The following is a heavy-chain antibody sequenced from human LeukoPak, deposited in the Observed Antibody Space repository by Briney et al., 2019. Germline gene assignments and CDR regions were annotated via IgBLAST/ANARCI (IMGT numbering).Heavy chain of an antibody. CDR1: EFTFKNYG. CDR2: MRFDGVNK. D-gene: IGHD7-27*01. Sequence: GGSLRLSCAASEFTFKNYGMHWVRQAPGKGLEWVSFMRFDGVNKFYADSVKGRFTISRDDSKNTLSLQMNSLRVEDTAVYYCARDLAWGAFDYWGQGTLVTVSS. V-gene: IGHV3-30*02. CDR3: ARDLAWGAFDY. J-gene: IGHJ4*02.